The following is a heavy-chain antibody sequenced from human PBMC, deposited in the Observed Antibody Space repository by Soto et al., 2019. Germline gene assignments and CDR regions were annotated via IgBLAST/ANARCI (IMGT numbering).Heavy chain of an antibody. D-gene: IGHD2-8*01. J-gene: IGHJ3*02. V-gene: IGHV4-30-4*02. CDR3: ARGANTAFDI. CDR1: GVSISSGDYY. CDR2: IYYSGST. Sequence: SDTLSLTCTVSGVSISSGDYYWSWIRQPPGKGLEWIGYIYYSGSTYYNPSLKSRVTISVDTSKNQFSLKLSSVTAADTAVYYCARGANTAFDIWGQGTMVTVSS.